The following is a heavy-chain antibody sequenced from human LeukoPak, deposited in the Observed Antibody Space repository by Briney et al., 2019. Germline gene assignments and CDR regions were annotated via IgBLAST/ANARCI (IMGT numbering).Heavy chain of an antibody. CDR2: IYSGGST. V-gene: IGHV3-66*01. Sequence: GGSLRLSCAASGFTVSSNYMSWVRQAPGKGLEWVSVIYSGGSTYHADSVKGRFTISRDNSKNTLYLQMNSLRAEDTAVYYCARGPNYGDYSLAYFDYWGQGTLVTVSS. J-gene: IGHJ4*02. CDR1: GFTVSSNY. CDR3: ARGPNYGDYSLAYFDY. D-gene: IGHD4-17*01.